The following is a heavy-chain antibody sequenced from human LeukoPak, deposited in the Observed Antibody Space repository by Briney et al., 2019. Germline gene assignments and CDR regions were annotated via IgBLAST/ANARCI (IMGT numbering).Heavy chain of an antibody. CDR3: ARVLGQLGPYYYYYMDV. J-gene: IGHJ6*03. CDR1: GYTFTSYG. V-gene: IGHV1-18*01. D-gene: IGHD6-6*01. Sequence: ASVKVSCKASGYTFTSYGISWVRQAPGQGLEWMGWISAYNGNTNYAQKLQGRVTMTTDTSTSTAYMELGSLRSDDTAVYYCARVLGQLGPYYYYYMDVWGKGTTVTVSS. CDR2: ISAYNGNT.